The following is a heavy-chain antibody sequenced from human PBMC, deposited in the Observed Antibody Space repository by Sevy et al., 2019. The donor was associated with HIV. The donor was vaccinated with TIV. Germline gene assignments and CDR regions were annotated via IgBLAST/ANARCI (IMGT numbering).Heavy chain of an antibody. CDR2: ISAYNGNT. Sequence: ASVKVSCKASGYTFTSYGISWVRQAPGQGLEWMGWISAYNGNTNYAQKLQGRVTMTTDTSTSTAYMELRSLRSDDTAAYYCAKAGSFNVAAVPGDYWGQGTLVTVSS. CDR3: AKAGSFNVAAVPGDY. D-gene: IGHD6-13*01. V-gene: IGHV1-18*01. CDR1: GYTFTSYG. J-gene: IGHJ4*02.